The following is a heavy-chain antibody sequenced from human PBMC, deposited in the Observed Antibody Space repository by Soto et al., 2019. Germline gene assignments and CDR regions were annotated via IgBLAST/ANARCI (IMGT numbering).Heavy chain of an antibody. J-gene: IGHJ4*02. Sequence: QVQLAQSGAEVKKPGASVKVSCKASGYPFTSYDINWVRQAAGQGLEWMGWMNPTIGKTGYAQKLQGRVTITMNTSITTAYMELSGLRSADTAVYYCARVSNWTDFRSWGQGTLVTVSS. CDR3: ARVSNWTDFRS. V-gene: IGHV1-8*01. CDR2: MNPTIGKT. D-gene: IGHD1-20*01. CDR1: GYPFTSYD.